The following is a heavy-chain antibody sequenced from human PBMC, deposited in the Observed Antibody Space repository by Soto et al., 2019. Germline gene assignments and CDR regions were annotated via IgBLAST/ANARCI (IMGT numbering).Heavy chain of an antibody. J-gene: IGHJ4*02. Sequence: QVQLQQWGAGLLKPSETLSLTCAVYGGSFSGYYWSWIRQPPGKGLEWIGEINHTGSTNYSPSLKFRVTISVDTSKNQSSVKLGSVTAADTAVYYCAGSLGNRFRYQLPYFDYWGQGTLVTVSS. CDR3: AGSLGNRFRYQLPYFDY. V-gene: IGHV4-34*01. D-gene: IGHD2-2*01. CDR1: GGSFSGYY. CDR2: INHTGST.